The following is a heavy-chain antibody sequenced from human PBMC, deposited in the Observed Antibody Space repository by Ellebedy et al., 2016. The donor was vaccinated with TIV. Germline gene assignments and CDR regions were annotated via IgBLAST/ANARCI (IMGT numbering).Heavy chain of an antibody. CDR1: GYSISSGYY. CDR2: IYYSGST. Sequence: SETLSLXCTVSGYSISSGYYWGWIRQPPGKGLEWIGYIYYSGSTNYNPSLKSRVTISVDTSKNQFSLKLSSVTAADTAVYYCARDLRLFHGAFDIWGQGTMVTVSS. D-gene: IGHD2-15*01. CDR3: ARDLRLFHGAFDI. J-gene: IGHJ3*02. V-gene: IGHV4-61*01.